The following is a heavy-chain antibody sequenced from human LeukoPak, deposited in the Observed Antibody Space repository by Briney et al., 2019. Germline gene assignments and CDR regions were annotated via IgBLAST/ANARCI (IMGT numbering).Heavy chain of an antibody. CDR1: GFTFSSYE. V-gene: IGHV3-48*03. CDR3: GASRQYVGAFDI. CDR2: ISSSSTII. D-gene: IGHD3-16*01. Sequence: GGSLRLSCAASGFTFSSYELYWVRQAPGKGLEWISYISSSSTIIKYADSVRGRFTISRDDARESLYLQMSSLRADDTAIYYCGASRQYVGAFDIWCQGTLVTVSS. J-gene: IGHJ3*02.